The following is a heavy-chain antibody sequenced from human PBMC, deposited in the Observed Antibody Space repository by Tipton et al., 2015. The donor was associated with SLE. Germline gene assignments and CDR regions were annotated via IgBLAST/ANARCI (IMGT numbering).Heavy chain of an antibody. CDR1: GYPISSGYY. CDR2: IYHSGSI. CDR3: AREWVDTAMVSFDY. D-gene: IGHD5-18*01. J-gene: IGHJ4*02. V-gene: IGHV4-38-2*02. Sequence: TLSLTCAVSGYPISSGYYWGWIRQPPGKGLEWIGSIYHSGSIYYNPSLKSRVTISVDTSKNQFSLKLSSVTAADTAVYYCAREWVDTAMVSFDYWGQGTLVTVSS.